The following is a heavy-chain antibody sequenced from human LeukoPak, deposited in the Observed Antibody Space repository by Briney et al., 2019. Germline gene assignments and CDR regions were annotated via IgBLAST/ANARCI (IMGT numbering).Heavy chain of an antibody. CDR1: GFTFSSYG. J-gene: IGHJ4*02. Sequence: GGSLRLSCAASGFTFSSYGMHWVRQAPGKGLEWVAVISYDGSNKYYADSVKGRFTISRDNSRNTLYLQMNSLRAEDTAVYYCAKDRRITIFGVVDYWGQGTLVTVYS. CDR3: AKDRRITIFGVVDY. D-gene: IGHD3-3*01. CDR2: ISYDGSNK. V-gene: IGHV3-30*18.